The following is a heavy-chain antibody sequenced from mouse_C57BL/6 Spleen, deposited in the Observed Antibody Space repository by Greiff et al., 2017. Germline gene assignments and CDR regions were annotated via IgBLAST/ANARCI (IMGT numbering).Heavy chain of an antibody. Sequence: LVESGAELVKPGASVTLSCKASGYTFTEYTIHWVKQRSGQGLEWIGWFYPGSGSIKYNEKFKDKATLTADKSSSTVYMELSRLTSEDSAVYFCARHEAFYDGYWYFDVWGTGTTVTVSS. CDR1: GYTFTEYT. D-gene: IGHD2-3*01. V-gene: IGHV1-62-2*01. J-gene: IGHJ1*03. CDR2: FYPGSGSI. CDR3: ARHEAFYDGYWYFDV.